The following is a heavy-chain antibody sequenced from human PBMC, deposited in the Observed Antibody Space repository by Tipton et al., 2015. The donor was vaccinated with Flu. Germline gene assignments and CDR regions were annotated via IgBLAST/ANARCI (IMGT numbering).Heavy chain of an antibody. CDR2: IYHSGST. CDR1: GYSISSGYY. V-gene: IGHV4-38-2*02. Sequence: TLSLTCTVSGYSISSGYYWGWIRQPPGQGLEWIGSIYHSGSTYYNPSLKSRVTISVDTSKNQFSLKLSSVTAADTAVYYCARDLGGHSSGWKGPFDYWGQGTLVTVSS. J-gene: IGHJ4*02. D-gene: IGHD6-19*01. CDR3: ARDLGGHSSGWKGPFDY.